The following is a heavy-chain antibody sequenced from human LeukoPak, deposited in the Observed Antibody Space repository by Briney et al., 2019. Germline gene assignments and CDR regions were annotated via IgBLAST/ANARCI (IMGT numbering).Heavy chain of an antibody. CDR2: IGTAGDT. CDR3: ARGSVVGAPNFDY. Sequence: PGGYLRLSCAASGYTFSSYDMPWVRQATGKGLEWASAIGTAGDTYYPGSVKGRFTISRENAKNSLYLQMNSLRAGDTAVYYCARGSVVGAPNFDYWGQGTLVTVSS. D-gene: IGHD1-26*01. J-gene: IGHJ4*02. V-gene: IGHV3-13*01. CDR1: GYTFSSYD.